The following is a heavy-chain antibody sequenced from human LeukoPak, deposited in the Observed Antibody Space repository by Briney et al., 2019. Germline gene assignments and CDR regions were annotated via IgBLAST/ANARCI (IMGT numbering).Heavy chain of an antibody. V-gene: IGHV3-33*06. CDR2: IWYDGSNK. CDR3: AKEGSTGDFDL. J-gene: IGHJ2*01. CDR1: GLTFSSYD. Sequence: PGRSLRLSCAASGLTFSSYDMHWVRQAPGKGLEWVAVIWYDGSNKYYADSVKGRFTISRDNSKNTLYLQMNSLRAEDTAVYYCAKEGSTGDFDLWGRGTLVTVSS. D-gene: IGHD3-10*01.